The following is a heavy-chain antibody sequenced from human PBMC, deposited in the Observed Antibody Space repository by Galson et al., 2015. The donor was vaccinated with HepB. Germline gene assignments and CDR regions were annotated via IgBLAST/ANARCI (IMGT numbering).Heavy chain of an antibody. Sequence: CAISGDSVSSNSVTWNWIRQSPSRGLEWLGRTYYRSRWYYDSAVSVNSRITVNPDTSKNQFSLHLNSVTPEDTAVYFCARWSSSANYFDYWGQGTLVTVSS. CDR1: GDSVSSNSVT. CDR2: TYYRSRWYY. CDR3: ARWSSSANYFDY. D-gene: IGHD6-13*01. V-gene: IGHV6-1*01. J-gene: IGHJ4*02.